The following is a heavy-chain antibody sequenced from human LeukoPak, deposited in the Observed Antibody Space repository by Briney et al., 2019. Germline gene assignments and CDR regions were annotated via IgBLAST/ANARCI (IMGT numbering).Heavy chain of an antibody. CDR3: ARDLNYDSAS. CDR2: IYSGGST. J-gene: IGHJ5*02. D-gene: IGHD3-22*01. V-gene: IGHV3-53*01. CDR1: GFTFSGYD. Sequence: GGSLRLSCSASGFTFSGYDMSWVRQAPGKGLEWVSVIYSGGSTYYADSVKGRFTISRDNSKNTVYLQMNSLRAEDTAVYYCARDLNYDSASWGQGTLVTVSS.